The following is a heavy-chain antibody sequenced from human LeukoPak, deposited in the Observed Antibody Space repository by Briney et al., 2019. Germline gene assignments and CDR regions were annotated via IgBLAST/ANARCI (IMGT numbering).Heavy chain of an antibody. V-gene: IGHV3-30*18. CDR1: GFTFSSYG. CDR3: AKASWPTVTTYPLFPIDY. CDR2: ISYDGSNK. Sequence: GGSLRLSCAASGFTFSSYGMHWVRQAPGKGREWVAVISYDGSNKYYADSVKGRFTISRDNSKNTLYLQMNSLRAEDTAVYYCAKASWPTVTTYPLFPIDYWGQGTLVTVSS. D-gene: IGHD4-17*01. J-gene: IGHJ4*02.